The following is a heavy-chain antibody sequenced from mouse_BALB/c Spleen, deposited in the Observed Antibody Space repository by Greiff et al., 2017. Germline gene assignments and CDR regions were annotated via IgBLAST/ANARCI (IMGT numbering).Heavy chain of an antibody. CDR3: ARHLYGSEDY. CDR2: INPSSGYT. CDR1: GYTFTSYT. J-gene: IGHJ2*01. D-gene: IGHD1-1*01. Sequence: VQLQQSGAELARPEASVKMSCKASGYTFTSYTMHWVKQRPGQGLEWIGYINPSSGYTNYNQKFKDKATLTADKSSSTAYMQLSSLTSEDSAVYYCARHLYGSEDYWGQGTTLTVSS. V-gene: IGHV1-4*01.